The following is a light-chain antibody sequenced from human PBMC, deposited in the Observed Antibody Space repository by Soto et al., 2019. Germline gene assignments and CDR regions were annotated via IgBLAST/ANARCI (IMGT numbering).Light chain of an antibody. V-gene: IGKV3-20*01. CDR2: GAS. J-gene: IGKJ5*01. CDR3: QQYGSSPPVT. Sequence: EIVLTQSPGTLSLSPGERATLSCRASQSVSSSYLDWYQQKPGQAPRLLIYGASGRATGIPDRFSGSGSGTDFTLTINRLEPEDFAVYYCQQYGSSPPVTFGQGTRLEIK. CDR1: QSVSSSY.